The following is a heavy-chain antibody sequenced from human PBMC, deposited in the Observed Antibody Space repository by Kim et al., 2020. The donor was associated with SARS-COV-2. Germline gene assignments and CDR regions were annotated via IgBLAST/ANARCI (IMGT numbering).Heavy chain of an antibody. V-gene: IGHV1-18*01. Sequence: TNYAQKLHGRVTMTTDTSTSTAYMELRSLRPDDTAVYYCARHAPYGDFDYWGQGTLVTVSS. J-gene: IGHJ4*02. CDR3: ARHAPYGDFDY. D-gene: IGHD4-17*01. CDR2: T.